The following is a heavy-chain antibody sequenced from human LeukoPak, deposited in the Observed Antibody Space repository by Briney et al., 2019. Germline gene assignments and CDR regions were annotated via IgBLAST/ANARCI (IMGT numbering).Heavy chain of an antibody. Sequence: ASVKVSCKASGYTFTSYGISWVRQAPGQGLEWMGWINPNSGGTNYAQKFQGRVTMTRDTSISTAYMELSRLRSDDTAVYYCARAKQLVDYWGQGTLVTVSS. CDR2: INPNSGGT. J-gene: IGHJ4*02. CDR1: GYTFTSYG. D-gene: IGHD6-6*01. V-gene: IGHV1-2*02. CDR3: ARAKQLVDY.